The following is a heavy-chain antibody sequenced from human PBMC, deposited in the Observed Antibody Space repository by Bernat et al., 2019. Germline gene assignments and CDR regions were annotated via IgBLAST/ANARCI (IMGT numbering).Heavy chain of an antibody. CDR3: AKFDSRGWYRVIKGDGFDI. Sequence: EVQLLESGGGLVQPGGSLRVSCAASGFTFSSYAMTWVRQAPGKGLEWVSTISDGSITTYYADYGEGRFTISRDNSKNTLYLQMNSPRGEDTAVYYCAKFDSRGWYRVIKGDGFDIWGQGKMVTVAS. CDR2: ISDGSITT. J-gene: IGHJ3*02. V-gene: IGHV3-23*01. D-gene: IGHD6-19*01. CDR1: GFTFSSYA.